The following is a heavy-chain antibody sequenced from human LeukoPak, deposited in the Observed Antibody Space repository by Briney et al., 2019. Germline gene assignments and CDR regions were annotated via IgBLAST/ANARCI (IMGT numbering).Heavy chain of an antibody. V-gene: IGHV3-7*01. J-gene: IGHJ5*02. D-gene: IGHD2-2*01. CDR3: ARRVPAAIVLVSSWFDP. CDR2: IKQDGNEK. Sequence: GGSLRLSCAASGFTFSSYWMSWVRQAPGEGLEWVANIKQDGNEKYYVDSVKGRFTISRDNAKNSLYLQMNSLRAEDTAVYYCARRVPAAIVLVSSWFDPWGQGTLVTVSS. CDR1: GFTFSSYW.